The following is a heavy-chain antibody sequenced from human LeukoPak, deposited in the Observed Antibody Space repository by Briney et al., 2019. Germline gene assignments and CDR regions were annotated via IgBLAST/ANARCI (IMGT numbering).Heavy chain of an antibody. D-gene: IGHD3-3*01. CDR2: MNPNSGNT. CDR1: GYTFTSYD. J-gene: IGHJ5*02. CDR3: ARGRDWRYNWFDP. V-gene: IGHV1-8*01. Sequence: ASVKVSCKASGYTFTSYDINWVRQATGQGLEWMGWMNPNSGNTDYAQKFQGRVTMTRNTSISTAYMELSSLRSEDTAVYYCARGRDWRYNWFDPWGQGTLVTVSS.